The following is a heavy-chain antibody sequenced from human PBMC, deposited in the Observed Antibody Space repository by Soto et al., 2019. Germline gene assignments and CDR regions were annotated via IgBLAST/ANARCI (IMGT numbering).Heavy chain of an antibody. CDR1: GCTLSDYC. V-gene: IGHV3-30*18. CDR2: ISYDGSKN. J-gene: IGHJ4*02. Sequence: XGSLRLSGGAAGCTLSDYCMHWVRQAPGKGLEWVAFISYDGSKNYYPDSVKGRFTISRDNSKNTLYLQMNSLRPEDTAVYDCGKDKGGSVGTSAMTGIDYWRQGSLVTVSS. D-gene: IGHD1-26*01. CDR3: GKDKGGSVGTSAMTGIDY.